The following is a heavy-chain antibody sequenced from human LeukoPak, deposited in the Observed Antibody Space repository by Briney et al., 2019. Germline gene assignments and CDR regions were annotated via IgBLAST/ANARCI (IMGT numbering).Heavy chain of an antibody. CDR1: GGTFSSYA. D-gene: IGHD4-17*01. J-gene: IGHJ5*02. Sequence: SVKVSCKASGGTFSSYAISWVRQAPGQGLEWIGGIIPIFGTANYAQKFQGRVTITTDESTSTAYMELSSLRSEDTAVYYCARGYGDLNWFDPWGQGTLVTVSS. CDR3: ARGYGDLNWFDP. V-gene: IGHV1-69*05. CDR2: IIPIFGTA.